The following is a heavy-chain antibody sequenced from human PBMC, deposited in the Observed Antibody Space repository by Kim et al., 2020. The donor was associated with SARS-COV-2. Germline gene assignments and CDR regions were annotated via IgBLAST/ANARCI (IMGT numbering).Heavy chain of an antibody. Sequence: SVKVSCKASGGTFSSYAISWVRQAPGQGLEWMGRIIPILGIANYAQKFQGRVTITADKSTSTAYMELSSLRSEDTAVYYCAREEYSSSWYLSAFDIWGQGTMVTVSS. D-gene: IGHD6-13*01. CDR1: GGTFSSYA. J-gene: IGHJ3*02. V-gene: IGHV1-69*04. CDR2: IIPILGIA. CDR3: AREEYSSSWYLSAFDI.